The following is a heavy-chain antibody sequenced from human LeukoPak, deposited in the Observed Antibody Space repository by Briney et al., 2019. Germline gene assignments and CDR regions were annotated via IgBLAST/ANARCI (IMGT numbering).Heavy chain of an antibody. V-gene: IGHV3-73*01. Sequence: GGSLRLSCAASGFTFSGSAMHWVRQASGKGLEWVGRIRSKTNNYATAYAASVKGRFTISRDDSNNTAYLQMSSLKTEDTAVYYCGGGGAADIWGQGTMVTVSS. CDR3: GGGGAADI. D-gene: IGHD3-16*01. J-gene: IGHJ3*02. CDR1: GFTFSGSA. CDR2: IRSKTNNYAT.